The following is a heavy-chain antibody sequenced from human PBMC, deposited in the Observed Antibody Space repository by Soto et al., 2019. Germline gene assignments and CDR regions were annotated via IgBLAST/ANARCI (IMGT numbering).Heavy chain of an antibody. V-gene: IGHV5-51*01. D-gene: IGHD6-19*01. CDR3: AKAHISCWPDAFDI. Sequence: PGESLKISCKGYGYSFISYWIGWVRQMPGKGLEWMGIIYPRDSDTRYSPSFQGQVTVSADKSISTAYLQWSSLKASDTAMYYCAKAHISCWPDAFDIWGQGTMVTVSS. CDR1: GYSFISYW. J-gene: IGHJ3*02. CDR2: IYPRDSDT.